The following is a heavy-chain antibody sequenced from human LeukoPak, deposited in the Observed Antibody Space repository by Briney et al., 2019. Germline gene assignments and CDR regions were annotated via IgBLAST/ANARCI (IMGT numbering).Heavy chain of an antibody. D-gene: IGHD1-26*01. V-gene: IGHV3-15*01. CDR3: TTSQWELLSEPFDY. J-gene: IGHJ4*02. Sequence: GGTLRLSCAASGFTFSSYGMSWVRQAPGKGLEWVGRIKSKTDGGTTDYAAPVKGRFTISRDDSKNTLYLQMNSLKTEDTAVYYCTTSQWELLSEPFDYWGQGTLVTVSS. CDR1: GFTFSSYG. CDR2: IKSKTDGGTT.